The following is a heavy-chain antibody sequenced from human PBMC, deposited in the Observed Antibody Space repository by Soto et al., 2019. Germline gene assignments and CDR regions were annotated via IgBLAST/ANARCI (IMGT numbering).Heavy chain of an antibody. CDR3: ARLYGYSYGPFDY. CDR2: IYPRDSDI. CDR1: GDSFPSFW. Sequence: GESLKISCEVSGDSFPSFWIGWVRQMPRKGLEWVGSIYPRDSDIRYSPSLEGQVTISADKSISTAYLQWSSLKASDTAMYYCARLYGYSYGPFDYWGQGTLVTVSS. J-gene: IGHJ4*02. V-gene: IGHV5-51*01. D-gene: IGHD5-18*01.